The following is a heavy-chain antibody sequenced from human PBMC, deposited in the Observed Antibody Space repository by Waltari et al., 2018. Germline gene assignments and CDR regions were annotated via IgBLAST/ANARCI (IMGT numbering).Heavy chain of an antibody. Sequence: QLHLQESGPGLVQPSETLSLTCRVSGGSITTNLHYLGWIRQPPGKGLEWTATIFYSGATYTNPSLKSRFTISVDTFKNQFSLKLSSVTAADTAVYYCATYVGASIGTAAFDVWGQGTMVTVSS. CDR3: ATYVGASIGTAAFDV. CDR1: GGSITTNLHY. V-gene: IGHV4-39*01. J-gene: IGHJ3*01. CDR2: IFYSGAT. D-gene: IGHD3-16*01.